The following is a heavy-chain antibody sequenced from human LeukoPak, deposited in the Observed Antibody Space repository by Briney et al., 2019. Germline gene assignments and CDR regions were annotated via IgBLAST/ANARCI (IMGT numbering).Heavy chain of an antibody. Sequence: SETLSLTCTVSGYSISSGYYWGWIRQPPGKGLEWIGSIYHRGSTYYNPSLKSRVTISVDTSKNQFSLKLSSVTAADTAVYYCARDLGYCSGGSCYGDVYFDYWGQGTLVTVSS. D-gene: IGHD2-15*01. CDR3: ARDLGYCSGGSCYGDVYFDY. CDR1: GYSISSGYY. J-gene: IGHJ4*02. V-gene: IGHV4-38-2*02. CDR2: IYHRGST.